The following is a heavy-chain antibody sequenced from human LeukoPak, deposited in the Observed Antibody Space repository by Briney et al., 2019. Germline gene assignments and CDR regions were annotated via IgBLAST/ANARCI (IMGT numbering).Heavy chain of an antibody. D-gene: IGHD5-18*01. CDR3: ARGAYSGYSYGYFDY. CDR2: ISSSGSTI. Sequence: GGSLRLSCAASGFTFSDYYMSWIRQAPGKGLEWVSYISSSGSTIYYADSVKGRFTISRDNAKNSPYLQMNSLRAEDTAVYYCARGAYSGYSYGYFDYWGQGTLVTVSS. CDR1: GFTFSDYY. J-gene: IGHJ4*02. V-gene: IGHV3-11*04.